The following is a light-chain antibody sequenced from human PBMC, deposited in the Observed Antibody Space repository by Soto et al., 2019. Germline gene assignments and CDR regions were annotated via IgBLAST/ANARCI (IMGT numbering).Light chain of an antibody. J-gene: IGLJ2*01. CDR2: SNN. CDR1: SSNIGSNT. Sequence: QSVLTQPPSASGTPGQRVTISCSGSSSNIGSNTVNWYQQLPGTAPKLLIYSNNQRPSGVPDRFSGSKSGTSASLAISGLQSEDEADYYCAAWDHSLNAVVFGGGTKLTVL. V-gene: IGLV1-44*01. CDR3: AAWDHSLNAVV.